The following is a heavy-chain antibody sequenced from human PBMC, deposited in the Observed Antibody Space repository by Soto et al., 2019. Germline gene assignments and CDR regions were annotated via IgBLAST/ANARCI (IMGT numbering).Heavy chain of an antibody. CDR1: GFSVSSNY. J-gene: IGHJ6*01. Sequence: EVQLVESGGGLIQPGGSLRLSCAASGFSVSSNYMTWVRQAPGKGLEWVSVMFSGGSTYYADSVKGRFTISRDNSKNTLYLQMNSLRAEDTAVYYCAGPYHDILTGYANNHYYALDVWGQGTTVTVSS. D-gene: IGHD3-9*01. CDR3: AGPYHDILTGYANNHYYALDV. V-gene: IGHV3-53*01. CDR2: MFSGGST.